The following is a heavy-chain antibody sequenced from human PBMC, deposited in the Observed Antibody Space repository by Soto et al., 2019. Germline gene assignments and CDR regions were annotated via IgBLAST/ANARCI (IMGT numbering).Heavy chain of an antibody. D-gene: IGHD2-2*01. Sequence: QVQLVESGGGVVQPGRSLRLSCAASGFTFSSYGMHWVRQAPGKGLEWVAVISYDGSNKYYADSVKGRFTISRDNSKNTLYLQMNSLRAEDTAVYYCGKDPLDQLPLFYYYYGMDVWGQGTTVTVSS. V-gene: IGHV3-30*18. CDR3: GKDPLDQLPLFYYYYGMDV. CDR1: GFTFSSYG. CDR2: ISYDGSNK. J-gene: IGHJ6*02.